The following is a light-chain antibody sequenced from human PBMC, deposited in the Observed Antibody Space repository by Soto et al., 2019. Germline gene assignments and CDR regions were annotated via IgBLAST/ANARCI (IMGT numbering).Light chain of an antibody. CDR3: LLFYSGARV. Sequence: QAVVTQEPSLTVSPGGTVTLTCGSSTGSVTSGHYPYWFQQKPGRAPRTLIYDTSDKHSWTPARFSGSLLGVKAALTLSGAQPEDEAEYYCLLFYSGARVFGGGTKLTVL. J-gene: IGLJ2*01. CDR2: DTS. CDR1: TGSVTSGHY. V-gene: IGLV7-46*01.